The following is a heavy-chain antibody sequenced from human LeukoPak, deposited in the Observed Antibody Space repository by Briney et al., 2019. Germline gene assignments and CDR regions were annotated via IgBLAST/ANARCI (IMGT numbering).Heavy chain of an antibody. CDR1: GFTFSSYW. CDR3: ARDVRTDAWSGYYMDV. J-gene: IGHJ6*03. V-gene: IGHV3-7*01. Sequence: GGSLRLSCAASGFTFSSYWMSWVRQAPGKGLEWVANIKQDGSEKYYVDSVKGRFTISRDNAKNSLYLQMNSLRAEDTAVYYCARDVRTDAWSGYYMDVWGKGTTVTVSS. D-gene: IGHD3-3*01. CDR2: IKQDGSEK.